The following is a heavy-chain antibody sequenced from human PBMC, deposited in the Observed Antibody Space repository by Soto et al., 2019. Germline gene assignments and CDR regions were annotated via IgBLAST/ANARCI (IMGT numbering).Heavy chain of an antibody. D-gene: IGHD5-12*01. V-gene: IGHV7-4-1*02. J-gene: IGHJ4*02. Sequence: ASVKVSCKASGYTFTSYAMNWVRQAPGQGLEWMGWINTNTGNPTYAQGFTGRFVFSLDTSVSTAYLQISSLKAEDTAVYYCARDPGDGYNSGYYFDYWGQGTLVTVSS. CDR3: ARDPGDGYNSGYYFDY. CDR1: GYTFTSYA. CDR2: INTNTGNP.